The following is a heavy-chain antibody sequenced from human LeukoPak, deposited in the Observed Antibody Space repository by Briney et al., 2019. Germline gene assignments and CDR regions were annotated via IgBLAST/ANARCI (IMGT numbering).Heavy chain of an antibody. Sequence: SVKVSCKASGGTFSSYAISWVRQAPGQGLEWMGGIIPIFGTANYAQKFQGRVTITADESTSTAYMELSSLRSEDTAVYYCARGLGPLVVVISDFDYWGQGTLVTVSS. CDR2: IIPIFGTA. V-gene: IGHV1-69*13. CDR3: ARGLGPLVVVISDFDY. J-gene: IGHJ4*02. D-gene: IGHD3-22*01. CDR1: GGTFSSYA.